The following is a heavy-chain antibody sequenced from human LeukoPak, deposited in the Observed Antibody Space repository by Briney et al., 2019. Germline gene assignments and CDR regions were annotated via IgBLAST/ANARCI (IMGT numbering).Heavy chain of an antibody. CDR2: ISGSGGST. Sequence: GGSLRLSCAASGFTFSSYAMSWVRQAPGKGLEWVSAISGSGGSTYYADSVKGRFTISRDNSKNTLYLQMNSLRAEDTAVYYCAKEGAYYGSGRPRASDAFDIWGQGTMVTVSS. CDR3: AKEGAYYGSGRPRASDAFDI. J-gene: IGHJ3*02. D-gene: IGHD3-10*01. CDR1: GFTFSSYA. V-gene: IGHV3-23*01.